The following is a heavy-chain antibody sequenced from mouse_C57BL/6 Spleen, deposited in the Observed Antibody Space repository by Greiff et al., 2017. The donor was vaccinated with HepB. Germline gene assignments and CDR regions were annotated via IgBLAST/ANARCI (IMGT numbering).Heavy chain of an antibody. CDR3: ARSIRNEGFDY. CDR1: GFTFTDYY. CDR2: IRNKANGYTT. J-gene: IGHJ2*01. Sequence: EVKLEESGGGLVQPGGSLSLSCAASGFTFTDYYMSWVRQPPGKALEWLGFIRNKANGYTTEYSASVKGRFTISRDNSQSILYLQMNALRAEDSATYYCARSIRNEGFDYWGQGTTLTVSS. V-gene: IGHV7-3*01. D-gene: IGHD2-1*01.